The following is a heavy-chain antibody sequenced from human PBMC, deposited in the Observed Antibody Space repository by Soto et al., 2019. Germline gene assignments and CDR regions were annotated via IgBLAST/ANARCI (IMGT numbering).Heavy chain of an antibody. CDR1: GYAFNTYF. V-gene: IGHV1-18*01. CDR2: ISPHNGNT. CDR3: ARDTGNSFDY. J-gene: IGHJ4*02. Sequence: ASVKVSCKTSGYAFNTYFITRVRQAPGQGLEWMGWISPHNGNTNYAEKLQGRVTMTADTITKTAYMELRNLRIDDTAVYYCARDTGNSFDYWGQGTPVTVSS.